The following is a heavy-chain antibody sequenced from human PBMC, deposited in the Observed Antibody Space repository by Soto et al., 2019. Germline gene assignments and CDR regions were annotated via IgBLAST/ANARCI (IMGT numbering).Heavy chain of an antibody. D-gene: IGHD3-3*01. CDR1: GFTFSDHY. V-gene: IGHV3-72*01. CDR3: ARPQITIIGVAPSAFDI. CDR2: SRNKANSYTT. J-gene: IGHJ3*02. Sequence: PGGSLRLSCAASGFTFSDHYMDWVRQAPGKGLEWVGRSRNKANSYTTEYAASVKGRFTLSRDDSKNSLYLQMNSLKTEDTAVYYCARPQITIIGVAPSAFDIWGQGTMVTVSS.